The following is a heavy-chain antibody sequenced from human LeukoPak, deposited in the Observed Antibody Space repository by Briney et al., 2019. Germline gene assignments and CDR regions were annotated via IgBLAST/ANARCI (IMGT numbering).Heavy chain of an antibody. V-gene: IGHV3-21*01. D-gene: IGHD3-3*01. CDR1: GFTFSDYS. Sequence: GGSLRPSCAASGFTFSDYSINWVRQAPGKGLEWVSSISTVSTYTNYADSVRGRCSISRDNAKGLLYLQMSNLRDEDTGVYYCARDASGYFHYYYMDVWGKGTTVTVSS. CDR2: ISTVSTYT. J-gene: IGHJ6*03. CDR3: ARDASGYFHYYYMDV.